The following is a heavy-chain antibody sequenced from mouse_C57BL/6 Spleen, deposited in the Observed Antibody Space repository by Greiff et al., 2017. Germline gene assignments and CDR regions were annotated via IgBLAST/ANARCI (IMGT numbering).Heavy chain of an antibody. CDR2: IYPGSGST. Sequence: QVQLQQPGAELVKPGASVKMSCKASGYTFTSYWITWVKQRPGQGLEWIGDIYPGSGSTNYNEKFKSKATLTVDTSSSTAYMQLSSLTSENSAVYACERCDFNWDGNLGYRGQGTTLT. D-gene: IGHD4-1*01. CDR3: ERCDFNWDGNLGY. V-gene: IGHV1-55*01. CDR1: GYTFTSYW. J-gene: IGHJ2*01.